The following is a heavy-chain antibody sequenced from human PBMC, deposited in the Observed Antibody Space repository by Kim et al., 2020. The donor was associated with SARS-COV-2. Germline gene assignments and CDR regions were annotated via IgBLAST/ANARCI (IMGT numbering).Heavy chain of an antibody. J-gene: IGHJ4*02. D-gene: IGHD2-2*01. CDR3: AREEYYQHNGFDY. V-gene: IGHV4-31*02. Sequence: NPSLKSRVTISGDTSKNQFSLKLSSVTAADTAVYYCAREEYYQHNGFDYWGQGTLVTVSS.